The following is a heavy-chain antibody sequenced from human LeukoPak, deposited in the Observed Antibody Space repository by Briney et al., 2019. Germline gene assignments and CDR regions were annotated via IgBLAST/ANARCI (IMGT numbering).Heavy chain of an antibody. J-gene: IGHJ5*02. D-gene: IGHD2-15*01. CDR3: ARGIGDWFDP. Sequence: GASVKVSCKASGCTFTSYDINWVRQAPGQGLEWMGWMNPNSGNTGYAQKFQGRVTITRNTSISTAYMELSSLRSEDTAVYYCARGIGDWFDPWGQGTLVTVSS. CDR1: GCTFTSYD. V-gene: IGHV1-8*03. CDR2: MNPNSGNT.